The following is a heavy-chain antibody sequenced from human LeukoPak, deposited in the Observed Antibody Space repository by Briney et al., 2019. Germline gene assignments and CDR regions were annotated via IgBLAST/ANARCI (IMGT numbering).Heavy chain of an antibody. Sequence: PGGTLRLSCSAFGFTFSSYSMNWVRQAPGKGLEWVSYISSSSSTIYYADSVKGRFTISRDNAKNSLYLQMNSLRAEDTAVYYCARLPVVPAAIIYYYYYYMDVWGKGTMVTVSS. CDR3: ARLPVVPAAIIYYYYYYMDV. CDR2: ISSSSSTI. J-gene: IGHJ6*03. D-gene: IGHD2-2*01. V-gene: IGHV3-48*01. CDR1: GFTFSSYS.